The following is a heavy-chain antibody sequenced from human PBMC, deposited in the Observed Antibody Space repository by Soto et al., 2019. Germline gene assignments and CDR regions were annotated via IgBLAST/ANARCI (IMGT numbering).Heavy chain of an antibody. CDR3: VQTTGWPGFDS. V-gene: IGHV3-53*01. Sequence: PGGSLRLSCAASGFAVSSKYMTWVRQAPGKGLEWVSVIYGGGTTYYADSVKGRFTISRDTSKNTLYLQMNSLRAEDTAVYYCVQTTGWPGFDSWGQGVLVTVSS. D-gene: IGHD6-19*01. CDR1: GFAVSSKY. J-gene: IGHJ4*02. CDR2: IYGGGTT.